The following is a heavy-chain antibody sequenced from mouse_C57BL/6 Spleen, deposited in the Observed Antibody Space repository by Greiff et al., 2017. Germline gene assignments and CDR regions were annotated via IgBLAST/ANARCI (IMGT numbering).Heavy chain of an antibody. CDR3: ARFGLTGNFDD. D-gene: IGHD4-1*01. CDR1: GYTFTSYW. J-gene: IGHJ2*01. CDR2: IHPTSGST. V-gene: IGHV1-64*01. Sequence: QVQLQQPGAELVKPGASVKLSCKASGYTFTSYWMHWVKQRPGQGLEWIGMIHPTSGSTNYNEKFKSKATLTVDKSSSTTYMQLSSLTSEDSAVYYWARFGLTGNFDDWGQGTTLTVSS.